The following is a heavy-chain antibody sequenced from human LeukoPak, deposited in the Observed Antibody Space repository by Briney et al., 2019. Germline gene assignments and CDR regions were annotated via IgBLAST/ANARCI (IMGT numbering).Heavy chain of an antibody. CDR2: ISSSSSYI. CDR3: ARIDYYGSGSNLNYDV. V-gene: IGHV3-21*01. J-gene: IGHJ6*02. Sequence: GGPLRLSCAASGFTFSSYSMNWVRQAPGKGLEWVSSISSSSSYIYYADSVKGRFTISRDNAKNSLYLQMNSLRAEDTAVYYCARIDYYGSGSNLNYDVWGQGTTVTVSS. D-gene: IGHD3-10*01. CDR1: GFTFSSYS.